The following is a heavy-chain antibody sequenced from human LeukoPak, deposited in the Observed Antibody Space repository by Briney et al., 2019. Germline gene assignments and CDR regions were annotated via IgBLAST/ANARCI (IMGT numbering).Heavy chain of an antibody. Sequence: PGRALRLPCGASGFTFDEYGMHWVRQAPGQGLEAVLGFSWNSGTIGYADSVKGRFTISRDNAKNSLYLQMSSLGAEDMALCYCAKARDYDFWSGFDYWGQGTLVTVSS. J-gene: IGHJ4*02. CDR2: FSWNSGTI. V-gene: IGHV3-9*03. CDR3: AKARDYDFWSGFDY. D-gene: IGHD3-3*01. CDR1: GFTFDEYG.